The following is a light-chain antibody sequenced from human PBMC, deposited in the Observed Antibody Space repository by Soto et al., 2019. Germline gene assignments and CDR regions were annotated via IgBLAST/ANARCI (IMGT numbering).Light chain of an antibody. CDR2: EVS. Sequence: QSALTQPPSASGSPGQSVTISCTGTSTDVGGYNSVSWYQQHPGKAPKLLIYEVSERPSGVPDRFSGSKSGNTASLTISGLQAEDDADYYCSSFTSRFTFNYIFGTGTKVTVL. CDR1: STDVGGYNS. J-gene: IGLJ1*01. CDR3: SSFTSRFTFNYI. V-gene: IGLV2-8*01.